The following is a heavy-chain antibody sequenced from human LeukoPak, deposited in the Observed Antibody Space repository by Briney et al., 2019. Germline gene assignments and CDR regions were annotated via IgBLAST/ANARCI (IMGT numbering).Heavy chain of an antibody. J-gene: IGHJ4*02. Sequence: SETLSLTCTVSGGSISSSSYYWSWIRQPAGKGLEWIGRIYTSGSTNYNPSLKSRVTISVDTSKNQFSLKLSSVTAADTAVYYCAGGGNPYYFDYWGQGTLVTVSS. CDR3: AGGGNPYYFDY. CDR1: GGSISSSSYY. CDR2: IYTSGST. D-gene: IGHD4-23*01. V-gene: IGHV4-61*02.